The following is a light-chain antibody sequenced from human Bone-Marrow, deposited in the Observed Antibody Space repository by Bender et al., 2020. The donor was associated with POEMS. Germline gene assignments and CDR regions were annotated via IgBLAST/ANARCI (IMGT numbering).Light chain of an antibody. J-gene: IGLJ1*01. Sequence: QSALTQPPSVSGSPGQSVTISCTGTSSDVGSYNRVSWYQQPPGTAPKLLIYEVSNRPSGVPDRFSGSKSGNTASLTISGLQAEDEADYYCSSYAGSNSYVFGTGTEVTVL. V-gene: IGLV2-18*02. CDR1: SSDVGSYNR. CDR3: SSYAGSNSYV. CDR2: EVS.